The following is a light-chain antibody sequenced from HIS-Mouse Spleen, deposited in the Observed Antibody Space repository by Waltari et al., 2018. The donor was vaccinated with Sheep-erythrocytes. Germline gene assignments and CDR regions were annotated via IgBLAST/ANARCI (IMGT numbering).Light chain of an antibody. V-gene: IGKV1-33*01. CDR2: DAS. CDR1: QDISNY. Sequence: DIQNSQSPSSLYASVGDRVTITCQASQDISNYLNWYQQKPGKAPKLLIYDASNLETGVPSRFSGSGSGTDFTFTISSLQPEDIATYYCQQYDNLLRTFGPGTKVDIK. J-gene: IGKJ3*01. CDR3: QQYDNLLRT.